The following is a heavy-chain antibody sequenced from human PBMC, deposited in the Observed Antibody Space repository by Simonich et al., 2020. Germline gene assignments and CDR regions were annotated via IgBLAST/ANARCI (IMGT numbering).Heavy chain of an antibody. CDR2: IANNGSKK. J-gene: IGHJ5*02. D-gene: IGHD7-27*01. CDR3: ARDRNWGWFDP. V-gene: IGHV3-30*04. Sequence: QVQLVESGGGVVQPGRSLRLSCAASGFTFSSYAMHWVRQAPGKGREWVACIANNGSKKYYADSVKGRFTISRDNSKNTLYLQMNSLRAEDTAVYYCARDRNWGWFDPWGQGTLVTVSS. CDR1: GFTFSSYA.